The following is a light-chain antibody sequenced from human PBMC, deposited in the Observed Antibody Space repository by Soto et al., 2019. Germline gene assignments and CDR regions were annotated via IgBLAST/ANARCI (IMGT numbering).Light chain of an antibody. CDR2: SAS. CDR1: QGISIY. Sequence: DIQMTQSPSSLSASVGDTITITCRASQGISIYLAWYQQKPGKAPNLLIYSASTLQSGFPSRFSGSGSGTDFTLTISSLQPEDVATYYCQKYNSAPHTFGGGTKVEIK. J-gene: IGKJ4*01. V-gene: IGKV1-27*01. CDR3: QKYNSAPHT.